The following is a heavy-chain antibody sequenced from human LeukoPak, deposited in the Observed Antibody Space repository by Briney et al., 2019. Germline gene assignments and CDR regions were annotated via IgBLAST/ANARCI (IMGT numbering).Heavy chain of an antibody. D-gene: IGHD3-22*01. J-gene: IGHJ5*02. V-gene: IGHV4-4*07. CDR1: GGAIIPFY. CDR2: IYSSGST. CDR3: AKDYYDSSEGWFDP. Sequence: SETLSLTRSVSGGAIIPFYWNWIRQPAGKGLEWIGRIYSSGSTKYNPSLKSRVTMSVDTSKNQFSLKLSSVTAADTAVYYCAKDYYDSSEGWFDPWGQGTLVTVPS.